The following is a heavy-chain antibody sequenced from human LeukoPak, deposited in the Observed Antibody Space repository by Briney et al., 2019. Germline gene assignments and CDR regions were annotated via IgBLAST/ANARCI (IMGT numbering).Heavy chain of an antibody. CDR1: GGTFSSYA. D-gene: IGHD5-12*01. Sequence: GASVKVSCKASGGTFSSYAISWVRQAPGQGLEWMGGIIPIFGTANYAQKFQGRVTITADKSTSTAYMELSSLRSEDTAVYYCARGSGYSGYDDNYYYYYYMDVWGKGTTVTVSS. J-gene: IGHJ6*03. V-gene: IGHV1-69*06. CDR2: IIPIFGTA. CDR3: ARGSGYSGYDDNYYYYYYMDV.